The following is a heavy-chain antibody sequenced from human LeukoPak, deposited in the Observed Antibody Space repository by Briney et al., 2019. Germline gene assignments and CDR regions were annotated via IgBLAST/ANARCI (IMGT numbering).Heavy chain of an antibody. Sequence: PGGALRLSCAASGFTFNIDSMKWVRQAPGKGLEWVSSISSSSSYIYYADSVKGRFTISRDNAKNSLYLQMNSLRAEDTAVYYCARGVSDYDAFDIWGQGTMVTVSS. D-gene: IGHD4-17*01. J-gene: IGHJ3*02. CDR2: ISSSSSYI. CDR3: ARGVSDYDAFDI. CDR1: GFTFNIDS. V-gene: IGHV3-21*01.